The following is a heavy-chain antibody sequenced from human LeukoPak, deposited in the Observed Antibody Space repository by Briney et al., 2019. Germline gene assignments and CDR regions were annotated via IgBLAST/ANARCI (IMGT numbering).Heavy chain of an antibody. CDR1: GYSFTSYW. D-gene: IGHD6-6*01. CDR3: ARSSLSSSPAPDFDY. V-gene: IGHV5-51*01. CDR2: IYPGDSDT. Sequence: KIGESLKISCKGSGYSFTSYWIGWVRQMPGKGLEWMGIIYPGDSDTRYSPSFRGQVTISADKSISTAYLQWSSLKASDTAMYYCARSSLSSSPAPDFDYWGQGTLVTVSS. J-gene: IGHJ4*02.